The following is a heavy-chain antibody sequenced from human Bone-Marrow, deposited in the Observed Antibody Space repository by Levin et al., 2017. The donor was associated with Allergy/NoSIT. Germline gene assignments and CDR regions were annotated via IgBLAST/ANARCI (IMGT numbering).Heavy chain of an antibody. CDR1: GGTVTNYA. CDR3: APMGLDNSGYHFDS. Sequence: GASVKVSCKSSGGTVTNYAINWVRQAPGQGFEWMGGIIPVFGSANYAQNFQGRVTITADESTTTAYLELSSLTSEDTAVYYCAPMGLDNSGYHFDSWGQGTLVTVSS. J-gene: IGHJ4*02. CDR2: IIPVFGSA. D-gene: IGHD3-22*01. V-gene: IGHV1-69*13.